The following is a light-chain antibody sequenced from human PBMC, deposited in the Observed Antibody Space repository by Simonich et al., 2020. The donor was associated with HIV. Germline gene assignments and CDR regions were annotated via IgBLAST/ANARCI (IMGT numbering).Light chain of an antibody. CDR2: GNN. Sequence: QSVLTQPPSVSGAPGQRVTISFTGSSSNIGAGYDVQWYQQLPGTAPKLFIYGNNNRPSGVPDRFSGSKSGTSASLAITGLQAEDEADYYCQSYDSSLSGVVFGGGTKLTVL. CDR1: SSNIGAGYD. CDR3: QSYDSSLSGVV. J-gene: IGLJ2*01. V-gene: IGLV1-40*01.